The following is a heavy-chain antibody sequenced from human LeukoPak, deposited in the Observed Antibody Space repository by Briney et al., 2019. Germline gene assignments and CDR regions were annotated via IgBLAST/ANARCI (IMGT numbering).Heavy chain of an antibody. CDR1: GYTSTRYF. CDR3: ARGEDLLVPLDY. D-gene: IGHD3-16*01. V-gene: IGHV1-2*02. Sequence: ASVKVSCKASGYTSTRYFMHWVRQAPGQGLEWMGWINPNSGGTNSAQKFQGRVTMTRDTSISTAYMELSRLRSDDTAVYYCARGEDLLVPLDYWGQGTLVTVSS. J-gene: IGHJ4*02. CDR2: INPNSGGT.